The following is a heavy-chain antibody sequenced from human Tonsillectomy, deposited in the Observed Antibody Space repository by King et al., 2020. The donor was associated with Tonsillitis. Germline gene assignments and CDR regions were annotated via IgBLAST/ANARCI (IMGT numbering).Heavy chain of an antibody. CDR1: GFTFNIYS. CDR2: ISISSSSI. CDR3: ARGATTGRGAFDI. D-gene: IGHD1-26*01. V-gene: IGHV3-48*01. Sequence: VQLVESGGGLVQPGGSLRLSCAASGFTFNIYSINWVRQAPGRGLEWISYISISSSSIYYADSLKGRFTISRDNAKNSLYLQMNSLRAEDTAVYHCARGATTGRGAFDIWGQGTMVTVSP. J-gene: IGHJ3*02.